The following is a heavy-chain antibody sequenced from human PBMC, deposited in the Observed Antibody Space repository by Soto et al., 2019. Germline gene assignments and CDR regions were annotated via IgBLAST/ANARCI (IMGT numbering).Heavy chain of an antibody. J-gene: IGHJ4*02. Sequence: ASVKVSCKASGYTFTSYAIHWVRQAPGQRLEWMGWINAGNGNTKYSQKFQGRVTITRDTSASTAYMELSSLRSEDTAVYYCARLARDGYNGYWGQGTLVTVSS. CDR3: ARLARDGYNGY. CDR1: GYTFTSYA. V-gene: IGHV1-3*01. CDR2: INAGNGNT. D-gene: IGHD5-12*01.